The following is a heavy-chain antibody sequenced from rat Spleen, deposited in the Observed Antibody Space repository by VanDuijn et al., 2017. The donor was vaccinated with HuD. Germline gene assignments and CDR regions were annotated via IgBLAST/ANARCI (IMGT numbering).Heavy chain of an antibody. CDR3: ARSPYNTHWFVY. CDR2: INSAGST. J-gene: IGHJ3*01. Sequence: EVQLQESGPGLVKPSQSLSLTCSVTGYSITSSSRWNWIRKFPGNKLEWMGYINSAGSTNYNPSLKSRISITRDTSKNQFFLQVNSVSTEDTATYYCARSPYNTHWFVYWGQGSLVTVSS. D-gene: IGHD1-10*01. CDR1: GYSITSSSR. V-gene: IGHV3-3*01.